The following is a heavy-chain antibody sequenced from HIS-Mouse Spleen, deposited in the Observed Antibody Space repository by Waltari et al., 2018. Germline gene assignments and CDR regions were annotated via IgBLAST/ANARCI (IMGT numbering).Heavy chain of an antibody. V-gene: IGHV3-33*06. Sequence: QVQLVESGGGVVKPGRSRRLPCAASGVTFRSQGMIWFRQAPGKGLEWVAVIWYDGSNKYYADSVKGRFTISRDNSKNTLYLQMNSLRAEDTAVYYCAKASGPNAFDIWGQGTMVTVSS. CDR1: GVTFRSQG. J-gene: IGHJ3*02. CDR3: AKASGPNAFDI. CDR2: IWYDGSNK.